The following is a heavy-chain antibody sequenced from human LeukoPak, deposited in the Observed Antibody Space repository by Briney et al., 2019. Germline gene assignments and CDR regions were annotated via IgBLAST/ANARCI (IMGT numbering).Heavy chain of an antibody. J-gene: IGHJ5*02. CDR2: ISSSGKT. D-gene: IGHD1-26*01. Sequence: SETLSLTCTVSGGSISSGGFFWSWLRQHPGKGLEWIGYISSSGKTYYNPSLKSRVTISLDTSKNQFSLKLSSVTAADTAVYYCARMWEQNRNNWFDPWGQGILVTVSS. V-gene: IGHV4-31*03. CDR3: ARMWEQNRNNWFDP. CDR1: GGSISSGGFF.